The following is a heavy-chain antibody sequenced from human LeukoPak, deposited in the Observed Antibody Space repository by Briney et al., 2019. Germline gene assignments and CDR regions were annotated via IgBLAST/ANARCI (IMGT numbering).Heavy chain of an antibody. D-gene: IGHD5-18*01. Sequence: ASVKVSCKASGYTFTGYYIHWVRQAPGQRLEWMGWINTGNGNTEYSQKFQGRVTVTTDTSASTAYMELSSLRSEHTAVYYCARCGYSDAWSCDHWGQGTLVTVSS. V-gene: IGHV1-3*04. CDR1: GYTFTGYY. J-gene: IGHJ5*02. CDR3: ARCGYSDAWSCDH. CDR2: INTGNGNT.